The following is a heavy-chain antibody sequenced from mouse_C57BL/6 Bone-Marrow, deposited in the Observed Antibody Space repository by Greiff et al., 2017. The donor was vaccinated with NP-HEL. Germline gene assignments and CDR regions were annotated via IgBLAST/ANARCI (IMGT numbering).Heavy chain of an antibody. CDR1: GYTFTGYW. CDR3: ALYSIYFDY. Sequence: VQLPQSGAELMKPGASVKLSCKATGYTFTGYWIEWVQQRPGHGLEWIGEILPGSGSTNYTEKFKGKATFTADTSSNTAYMQLSSLTTEDPAMYYCALYSIYFDYGGQGTTLTVAS. J-gene: IGHJ2*01. V-gene: IGHV1-9*01. D-gene: IGHD2-5*01. CDR2: ILPGSGST.